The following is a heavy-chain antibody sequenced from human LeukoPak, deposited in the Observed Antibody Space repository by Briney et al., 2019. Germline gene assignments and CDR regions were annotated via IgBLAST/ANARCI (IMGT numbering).Heavy chain of an antibody. CDR2: INPSGGST. J-gene: IGHJ5*02. CDR1: GNTFTSYY. CDR3: ARDWGSDIVVVPAAIPEGINNWFDP. V-gene: IGHV1-46*01. D-gene: IGHD2-2*02. Sequence: ASVTVSCKASGNTFTSYYMHWVRQAPGQGLEWMGIINPSGGSTSYAQKFQGRVTMTRDTSTSTVYMELSSLRSEDTAVYYCARDWGSDIVVVPAAIPEGINNWFDPWGQGTLVTVSS.